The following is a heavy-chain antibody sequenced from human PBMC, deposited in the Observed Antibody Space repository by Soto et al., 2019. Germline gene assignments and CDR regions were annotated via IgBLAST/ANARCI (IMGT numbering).Heavy chain of an antibody. CDR3: ARAYSSAFYGMDV. CDR1: GGSISSSNW. CDR2: IYHSGST. V-gene: IGHV4-4*02. J-gene: IGHJ6*04. D-gene: IGHD6-25*01. Sequence: SDTLSLTCAGSGGSISSSNWSSWVRQPPGKGLESIGEIYHSGSTNYNPSLKSRVTISVDKSKNQFSLKLSSVTAADTAVYYCARAYSSAFYGMDVWGKGTTGPVSS.